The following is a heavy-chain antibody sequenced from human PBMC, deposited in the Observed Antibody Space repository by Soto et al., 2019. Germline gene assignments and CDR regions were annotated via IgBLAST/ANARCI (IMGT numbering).Heavy chain of an antibody. D-gene: IGHD6-13*01. CDR3: AKDRERDAWYEDY. CDR1: GFGFSSYA. CDR2: ISGSDGST. V-gene: IGHV3-23*01. Sequence: DVQLLESGGGLVEPGGSLILSCVACGFGFSSYAMTWVRQAPGRGLEWVSVISGSDGSTYYADSVKGRFTISRDNSKNTLYLQMNSLRAEDTAVYYCAKDRERDAWYEDYWGQGTLVTVSS. J-gene: IGHJ4*02.